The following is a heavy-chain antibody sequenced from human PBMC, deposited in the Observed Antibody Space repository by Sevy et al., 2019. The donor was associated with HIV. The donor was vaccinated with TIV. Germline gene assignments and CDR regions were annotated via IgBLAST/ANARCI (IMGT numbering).Heavy chain of an antibody. J-gene: IGHJ4*02. V-gene: IGHV1-18*01. CDR1: GYTFTSYR. Sequence: ASVKVSCKASGYTFTSYRIYWVRQAPGQGLESMGWISAHNGDTNYAQKFQGRVTMITDTSTTTAYMDLRSLRSDDTALYYCARAYCRGGRCYSLAYWGQGTLVTVSS. D-gene: IGHD2-15*01. CDR2: ISAHNGDT. CDR3: ARAYCRGGRCYSLAY.